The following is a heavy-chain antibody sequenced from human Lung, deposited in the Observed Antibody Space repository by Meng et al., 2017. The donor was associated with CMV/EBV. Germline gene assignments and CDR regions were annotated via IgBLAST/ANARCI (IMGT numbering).Heavy chain of an antibody. D-gene: IGHD3-3*01. CDR3: ARVDFKRIYNFWNGEGPRTYGMDV. Sequence: SLKISXAASGFSFSDYYMSWIRQAPGKGLEWVSYISSSGTTIYYADSVKGRFTISRDNAETALYLQVNSLRAEDTAVYYCARVDFKRIYNFWNGEGPRTYGMDVWGQGTTVTVSS. CDR1: GFSFSDYY. CDR2: ISSSGTTI. J-gene: IGHJ6*02. V-gene: IGHV3-11*01.